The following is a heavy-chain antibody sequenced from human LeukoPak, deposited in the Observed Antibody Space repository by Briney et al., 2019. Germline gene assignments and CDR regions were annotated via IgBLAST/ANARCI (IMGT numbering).Heavy chain of an antibody. V-gene: IGHV3-48*01. D-gene: IGHD2-2*01. CDR2: IGTSSGTI. J-gene: IGHJ6*03. CDR1: GFTFSDYN. Sequence: GGSLRLSCAASGFTFSDYNMYWVRQVPGKGLECVSFIGTSSGTIHNADSVEGRFTISRDNAKNSLYLQMNSLRAEDTAVYYCARDRGYCRGSTCYAYYMDVWGKGTTVTVSS. CDR3: ARDRGYCRGSTCYAYYMDV.